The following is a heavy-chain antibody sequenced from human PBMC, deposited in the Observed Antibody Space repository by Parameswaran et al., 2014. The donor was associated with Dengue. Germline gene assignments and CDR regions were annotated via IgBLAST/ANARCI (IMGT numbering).Heavy chain of an antibody. CDR2: IYPSGNT. J-gene: IGHJ4*02. CDR3: ARELDNRRLFDY. D-gene: IGHD2/OR15-2a*01. Sequence: ASETLSLTCTVSGDSVSSYYWSWIRQPAGKGLEWIGRIYPSGNTNYNSSLKSRVTISVDPSKNQFSLKLRSVTAADTAVYYCARELDNRRLFDYWGQGALVTVSS. CDR1: GDSVSSYY. V-gene: IGHV4-4*07.